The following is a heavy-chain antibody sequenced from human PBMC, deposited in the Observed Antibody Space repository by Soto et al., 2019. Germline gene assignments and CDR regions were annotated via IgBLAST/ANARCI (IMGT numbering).Heavy chain of an antibody. CDR1: GYTFTGYY. CDR3: AREAKTGFSFDY. D-gene: IGHD2-15*01. Sequence: ASVKVSCKASGYTFTGYYLHWVRQAPGQGLEWMGWINPNSGGTNYAQKFQGWVTMTRDTSISTAYMELSRLRSDDTAVYYCAREAKTGFSFDYWGQATLVTVSS. V-gene: IGHV1-2*04. J-gene: IGHJ4*02. CDR2: INPNSGGT.